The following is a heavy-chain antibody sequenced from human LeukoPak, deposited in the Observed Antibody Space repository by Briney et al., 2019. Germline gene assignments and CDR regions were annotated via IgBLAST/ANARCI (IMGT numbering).Heavy chain of an antibody. J-gene: IGHJ6*02. CDR1: GFTFSSYS. CDR3: ARDTEGRGDIVATIAIYYYYGMDV. Sequence: PGGSLRLSCAASGFTFSSYSMNWVRQAPGKGLEWVSSISSSSSYIYYADSVKGRFTISRDNAKNSLYLQMNSLRAEDTAVYYCARDTEGRGDIVATIAIYYYYGMDVWGQGTTVTVSS. D-gene: IGHD5-12*01. CDR2: ISSSSSYI. V-gene: IGHV3-21*01.